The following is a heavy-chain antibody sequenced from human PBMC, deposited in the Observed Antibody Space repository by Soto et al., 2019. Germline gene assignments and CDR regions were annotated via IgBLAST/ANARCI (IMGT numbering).Heavy chain of an antibody. CDR1: GFTFFDYA. CDR3: TRGDMTLNDY. J-gene: IGHJ4*02. Sequence: GSLRLSCTASGFTFFDYAIILFRQAPWKGREWISFIRNKAYRGTTKYAASVRGRFTISRDDSKSIAYLQMNSLKTENTAVYYCTRGDMTLNDYWGQGTLVTVSS. V-gene: IGHV3-49*03. D-gene: IGHD2-15*01. CDR2: IRNKAYRGTT.